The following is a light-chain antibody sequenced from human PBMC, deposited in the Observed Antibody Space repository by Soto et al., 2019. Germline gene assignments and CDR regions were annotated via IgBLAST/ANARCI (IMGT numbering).Light chain of an antibody. CDR1: QSISNN. Sequence: EIVMTQSPATLSVSPGERVTLSCRASQSISNNLAWYQHKPGRAPRLLIYDASTRATGVPVRFSGSGSGTDFTLTISSLQSDDFAVYYCQQYNNWPPKHTFGQGTKLEIK. V-gene: IGKV3-15*01. CDR3: QQYNNWPPKHT. CDR2: DAS. J-gene: IGKJ2*01.